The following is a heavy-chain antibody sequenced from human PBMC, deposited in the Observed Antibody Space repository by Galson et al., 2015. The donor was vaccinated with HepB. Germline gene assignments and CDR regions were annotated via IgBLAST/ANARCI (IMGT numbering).Heavy chain of an antibody. Sequence: SLRLSCAASGFTFSSYTMHWVRQAPGKGLEWVAVISYDGSNKYYADSVKGRFTISRDNSKNTLDLQMNSLRAEDTAVYYCARDRTPFRYFGGLDVWGQGTTVTVSS. D-gene: IGHD3-9*01. CDR3: ARDRTPFRYFGGLDV. V-gene: IGHV3-30-3*01. CDR1: GFTFSSYT. CDR2: ISYDGSNK. J-gene: IGHJ6*02.